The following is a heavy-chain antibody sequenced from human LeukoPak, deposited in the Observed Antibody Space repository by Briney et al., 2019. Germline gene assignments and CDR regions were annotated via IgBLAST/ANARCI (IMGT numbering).Heavy chain of an antibody. CDR3: AREGYYDSSGYNLDYYYYMDV. CDR2: IIPICGTA. D-gene: IGHD3-22*01. J-gene: IGHJ6*03. Sequence: ASVKVSCKASGGTCSSYAISWVRQAPGQGVEWMGGIIPICGTANYEQKFQGRVTITADESTSTAYMELSSLRSEDTAVYYCAREGYYDSSGYNLDYYYYMDVWGKGTTVTISS. CDR1: GGTCSSYA. V-gene: IGHV1-69*13.